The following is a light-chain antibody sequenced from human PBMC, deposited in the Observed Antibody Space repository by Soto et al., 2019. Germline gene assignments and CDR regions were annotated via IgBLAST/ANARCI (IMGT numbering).Light chain of an antibody. CDR2: EAT. J-gene: IGLJ1*01. V-gene: IGLV2-14*01. Sequence: QSVLTQPASVSGSPGQSITISCAGTRSDIGASNSVSWYQHLPGRSPTLIIYEATNRPSGVSERFSGSKAGDTASLTISGLQADDGSEYFCISYKTDDTFVFGGGTKSPS. CDR1: RSDIGASNS. CDR3: ISYKTDDTFV.